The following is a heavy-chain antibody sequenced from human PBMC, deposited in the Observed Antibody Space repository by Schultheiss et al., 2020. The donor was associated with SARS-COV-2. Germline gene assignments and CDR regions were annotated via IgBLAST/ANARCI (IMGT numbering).Heavy chain of an antibody. CDR1: GGSISSYY. J-gene: IGHJ3*02. V-gene: IGHV4-59*01. D-gene: IGHD1-26*01. CDR2: IYYSGST. Sequence: GSLRLSCTVSGGSISSYYWSWIRQPPGKGLEWIGYIYYSGSTNYNPSLKSRVTISVDTSKNQFSLKLSSVTAADTAVYYCARGGQWELLVFDIWGQGTMVTVSS. CDR3: ARGGQWELLVFDI.